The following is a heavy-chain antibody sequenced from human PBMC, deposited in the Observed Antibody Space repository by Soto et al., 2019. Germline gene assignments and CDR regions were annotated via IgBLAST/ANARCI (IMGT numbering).Heavy chain of an antibody. CDR1: GFTFSSFG. V-gene: IGHV3-30*18. J-gene: IGHJ2*01. CDR3: VKDSHFLGIWYFDL. Sequence: EQLAESGGGGVQSGRSLRLSCEASGFTFSSFGMHWVRQAPGKGLEGVAVISYDGSDTYFADSVRGRFTISRDNSKNTVYLQINSLRGEDTSVYYCVKDSHFLGIWYFDLWGRGSLVSVSS. CDR2: ISYDGSDT. D-gene: IGHD3-16*01.